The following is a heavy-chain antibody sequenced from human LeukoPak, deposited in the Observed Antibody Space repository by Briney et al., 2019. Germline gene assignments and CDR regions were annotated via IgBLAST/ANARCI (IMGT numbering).Heavy chain of an antibody. V-gene: IGHV3-30*18. CDR1: GFTFSSYG. CDR2: ISYDGSNK. J-gene: IGHJ3*02. CDR3: AKVVDTFYDLSHAFDI. Sequence: PGGSLRLSCAASGFTFSSYGMHWVRQAPGKGLEWVAVISYDGSNKYYADSVKGRFTISRDNSKNTLYLQMNSLRAEDTAVYYCAKVVDTFYDLSHAFDIWGQGTMVTVSS. D-gene: IGHD3-3*01.